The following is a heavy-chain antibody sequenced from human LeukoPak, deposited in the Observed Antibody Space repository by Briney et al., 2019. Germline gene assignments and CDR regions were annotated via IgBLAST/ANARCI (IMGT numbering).Heavy chain of an antibody. CDR1: GFTFSSYA. D-gene: IGHD6-19*01. V-gene: IGHV3-23*01. J-gene: IGHJ6*02. CDR2: ISGSGGST. Sequence: GGSLRLSCAASGFTFSSYAMSWVRRAPGKGLEWVSAISGSGGSTYYADSVKGRFTISRDNSKNTLYLQMNSLRAEDTAVYYCAKVQQYSSGWYWEDYYYGMDVWGQGTTVTVSS. CDR3: AKVQQYSSGWYWEDYYYGMDV.